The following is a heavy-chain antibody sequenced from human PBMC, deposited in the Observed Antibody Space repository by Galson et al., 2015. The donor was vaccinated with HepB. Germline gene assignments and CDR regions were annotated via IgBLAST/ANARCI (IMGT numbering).Heavy chain of an antibody. Sequence: SVKVSCKASGGTFSSYGISWVRQAPGQGLQWMGWISSYNGHTNYPQHLQGRVTMTTDTSTSTAYMDLRSLRSDDTAVYYCARVYNSGWYGHFDYWGQGTLVTVSS. CDR1: GGTFSSYG. CDR3: ARVYNSGWYGHFDY. V-gene: IGHV1-18*01. CDR2: ISSYNGHT. D-gene: IGHD6-19*01. J-gene: IGHJ4*02.